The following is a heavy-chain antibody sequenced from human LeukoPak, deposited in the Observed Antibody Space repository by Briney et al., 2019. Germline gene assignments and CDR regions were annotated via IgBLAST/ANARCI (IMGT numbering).Heavy chain of an antibody. D-gene: IGHD3-9*01. V-gene: IGHV3-64*01. Sequence: GGSLRLSCAASGFTFSSYAMHWVRQAPGKGLEYVSAISSNGGSTYYANSVKGRFTISRDNSKNTLYLQMGSLRAEDMAVYYCARGGDYDILTGQTYFDYWGQGTLVTVSS. CDR1: GFTFSSYA. CDR2: ISSNGGST. J-gene: IGHJ4*02. CDR3: ARGGDYDILTGQTYFDY.